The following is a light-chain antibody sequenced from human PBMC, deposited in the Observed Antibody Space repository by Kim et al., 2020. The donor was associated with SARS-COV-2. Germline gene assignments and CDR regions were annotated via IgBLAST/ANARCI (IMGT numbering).Light chain of an antibody. V-gene: IGLV2-14*03. CDR2: DVS. Sequence: GQSLTISFTGTSSDVGGYNYVSWYQQHPGEAPKLMIYDVSNRPSGVSNRFSGSKSGNTASLTISGLQAEDEADYYCSSYTSSSNWVFGGGTKLTVL. CDR3: SSYTSSSNWV. J-gene: IGLJ3*02. CDR1: SSDVGGYNY.